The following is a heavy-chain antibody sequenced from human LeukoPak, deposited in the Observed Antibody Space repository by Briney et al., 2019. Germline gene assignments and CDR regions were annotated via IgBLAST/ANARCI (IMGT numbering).Heavy chain of an antibody. CDR1: GGSFSGYY. Sequence: SETLSLTCAVHGGSFSGYYWTWIRQPPGKGLEWIGEITDTGSTKYTSSLKSRVTISVDTSKNQFSLSLDSVTAADTAVYYCARGLASGYPPIPFDYWGQGTLVTVSS. CDR3: ARGLASGYPPIPFDY. V-gene: IGHV4-34*01. CDR2: ITDTGST. D-gene: IGHD3-3*01. J-gene: IGHJ4*02.